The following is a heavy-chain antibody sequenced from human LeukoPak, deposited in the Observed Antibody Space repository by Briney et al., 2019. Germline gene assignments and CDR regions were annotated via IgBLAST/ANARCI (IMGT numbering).Heavy chain of an antibody. Sequence: GASVKVSCKASGYTFTGYYMHWVRQAPGQGLEWMGWMNPNSGNTGYAQKFQGRVTMTRNTSISTAYMELSSLRSEDTAVYYCARGGTMVRGVRRNWFDPWGQGTLVTVSS. D-gene: IGHD3-10*01. V-gene: IGHV1-8*02. J-gene: IGHJ5*02. CDR2: MNPNSGNT. CDR1: GYTFTGYY. CDR3: ARGGTMVRGVRRNWFDP.